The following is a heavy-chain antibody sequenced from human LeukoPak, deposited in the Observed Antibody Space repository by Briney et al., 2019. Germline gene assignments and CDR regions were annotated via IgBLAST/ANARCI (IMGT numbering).Heavy chain of an antibody. Sequence: SETLSLTCTVSGGSISSGSYYWGWIRQPPGKGLEWIGSIYYSGSTYYNPSLKSRVTISVDTSKNQFSLKLSSVTAADTAVYYCARYCSGGSCLDYWGQGTLVTVSS. CDR1: GGSISSGSYY. CDR2: IYYSGST. CDR3: ARYCSGGSCLDY. D-gene: IGHD2-15*01. V-gene: IGHV4-39*07. J-gene: IGHJ4*02.